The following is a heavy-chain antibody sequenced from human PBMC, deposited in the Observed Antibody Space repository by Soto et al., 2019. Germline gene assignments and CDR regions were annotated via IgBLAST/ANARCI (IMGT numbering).Heavy chain of an antibody. V-gene: IGHV1-18*01. J-gene: IGHJ5*02. Sequence: ASVKVSCKASGCIFINYGITWVRQAPGQGLEWVGWISGYNGNTKYANKLQGRVTMTTDTSTTTAYMELRSLRSDDTAVYYCARDEVPAANWLDRWGQGTLVTVSS. D-gene: IGHD2-2*01. CDR3: ARDEVPAANWLDR. CDR1: GCIFINYG. CDR2: ISGYNGNT.